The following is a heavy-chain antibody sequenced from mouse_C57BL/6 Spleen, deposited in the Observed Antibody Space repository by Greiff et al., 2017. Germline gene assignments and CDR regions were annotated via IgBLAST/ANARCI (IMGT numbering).Heavy chain of an antibody. CDR1: GFTFTSYW. CDR3: ARSGNEGYYGWYFDV. CDR2: IYPGSGST. Sequence: QVQLQQPGAELVKPGASVKMSCKASGFTFTSYWITWVKQRPGQGLEWIGDIYPGSGSTNYNEKLKSKATLTVDTSSSTAYRQLSSLTSEDSAVYYGARSGNEGYYGWYFDVWGTGTTVTVSS. V-gene: IGHV1-55*01. D-gene: IGHD2-3*01. J-gene: IGHJ1*03.